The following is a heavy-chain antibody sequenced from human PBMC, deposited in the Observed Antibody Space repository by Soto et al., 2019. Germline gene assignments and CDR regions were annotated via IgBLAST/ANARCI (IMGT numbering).Heavy chain of an antibody. V-gene: IGHV4-34*01. CDR2: INHSGST. J-gene: IGHJ2*01. Sequence: QVHSQQWGAGLLKPSETLSLTCAVYGGYFSGYYWSWIRQPPGKGLEWIGEINHSGSTNFNPSLKRRVSISVDTPKKQFSLKLSSVPAADTAVYYCTAHPKTTMTVYWYFDLWGRGTLVTFSS. CDR1: GGYFSGYY. D-gene: IGHD4-17*01. CDR3: TAHPKTTMTVYWYFDL.